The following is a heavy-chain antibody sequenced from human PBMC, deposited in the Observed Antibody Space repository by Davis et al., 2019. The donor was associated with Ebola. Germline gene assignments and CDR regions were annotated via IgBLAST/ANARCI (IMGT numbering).Heavy chain of an antibody. CDR3: ARAPRYCSSTSCLRWFDP. J-gene: IGHJ5*02. Sequence: ASVKVSCKASGYTFTSYGISWVRQAPGQGLEWMGWISAYNGNTNYAQKLQGRVTMTTDTSTGTAYMELGSLRSDDTAVYYCARAPRYCSSTSCLRWFDPWGQGTLVTVSS. V-gene: IGHV1-18*01. D-gene: IGHD2-2*01. CDR2: ISAYNGNT. CDR1: GYTFTSYG.